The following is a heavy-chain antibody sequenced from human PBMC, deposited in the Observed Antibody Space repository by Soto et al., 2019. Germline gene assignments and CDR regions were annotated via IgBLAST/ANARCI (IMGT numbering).Heavy chain of an antibody. CDR2: IVVGSGNT. CDR1: GFTFTSSA. J-gene: IGHJ5*02. CDR3: ARKYSSSSWFET. V-gene: IGHV1-58*01. Sequence: SVKVSCKASGFTFTSSAVQWVRQARLQLLEWIGWIVVGSGNTNYAPKFQERVTITRDMSKTTAYMELSRLRSEDTAVYYCARKYSSSSWFETWGKGTRVTVSS. D-gene: IGHD6-6*01.